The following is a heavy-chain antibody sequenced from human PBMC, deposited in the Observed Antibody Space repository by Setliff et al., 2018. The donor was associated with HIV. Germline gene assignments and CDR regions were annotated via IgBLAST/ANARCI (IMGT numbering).Heavy chain of an antibody. Sequence: PGGSLRLSCAASGFTFDSFWMHWVRQAPGKGLAWISRVSIDGSTKTYADSVKDRFTISRDNAKNTLYLQMNSLRAEDTAVYYCAKGRAGYSFDYWGQGTLVTVSS. D-gene: IGHD6-13*01. CDR1: GFTFDSFW. V-gene: IGHV3-74*03. CDR3: AKGRAGYSFDY. CDR2: VSIDGSTK. J-gene: IGHJ4*02.